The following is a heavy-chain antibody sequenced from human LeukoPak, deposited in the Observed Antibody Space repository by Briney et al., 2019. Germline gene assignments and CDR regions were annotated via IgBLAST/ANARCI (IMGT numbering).Heavy chain of an antibody. CDR2: ISSSSSYT. Sequence: PGGSLRLSCAASGFTFSDYYMSWIRQAPGKGLEWVSYISSSSSYTNYADSVKGRFTISRDNAKNSLYLQMNSPRAEETAVYYCARNSWDREPPNWFDTWGEGNLVTVSS. V-gene: IGHV3-11*06. CDR3: ARNSWDREPPNWFDT. CDR1: GFTFSDYY. J-gene: IGHJ5*02. D-gene: IGHD6-13*01.